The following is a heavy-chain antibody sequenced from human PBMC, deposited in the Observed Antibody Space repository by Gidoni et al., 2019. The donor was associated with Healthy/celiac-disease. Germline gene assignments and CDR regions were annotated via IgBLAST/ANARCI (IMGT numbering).Heavy chain of an antibody. J-gene: IGHJ6*03. CDR3: ARVTIAAAYYYYYYYMDV. V-gene: IGHV1-2*02. CDR1: GYTFTGYY. D-gene: IGHD6-13*01. Sequence: QVQLVQSGAEVKKPGATVQVSCKASGYTFTGYYTHWVRQAPGQGLEWLGWINPNSGGTNYAQKFQGRVTMTRDTSISTAYMELSRLRSDDTAVYYCARVTIAAAYYYYYYYMDVWGKGTTVTVSS. CDR2: INPNSGGT.